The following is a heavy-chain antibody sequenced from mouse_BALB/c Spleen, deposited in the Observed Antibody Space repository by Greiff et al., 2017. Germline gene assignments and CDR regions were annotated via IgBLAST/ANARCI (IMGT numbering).Heavy chain of an antibody. J-gene: IGHJ4*01. D-gene: IGHD1-1*02. CDR2: INSNGGST. Sequence: EVKVEESGGGLVKLGGSLKLSCAASGFTFSSYYMSWVRQTPEKRLELVAAINSNGGSTYYPDTVKGRFTISRDNAKNTLYLQMSSLKSEDTALYYCARRLWSYAMDYWGQGTSVTVSS. V-gene: IGHV5-6-2*01. CDR3: ARRLWSYAMDY. CDR1: GFTFSSYY.